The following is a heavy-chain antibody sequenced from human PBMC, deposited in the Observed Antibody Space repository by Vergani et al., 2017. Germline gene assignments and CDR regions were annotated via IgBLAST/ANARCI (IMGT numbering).Heavy chain of an antibody. V-gene: IGHV4-59*01. D-gene: IGHD6-13*01. J-gene: IGHJ5*02. CDR2: IYYSGST. Sequence: QVQLQESGPGLVKPSETLSLTCTVSGGSISSYYWSWIRQPPGKGLEWIGYIYYSGSTNYNPSLKSRVTISVDTSKNQFSLKLSSVTAADTAVYYWAREGAGYSSSWYRGGFDPWGQGTLVTVSS. CDR3: AREGAGYSSSWYRGGFDP. CDR1: GGSISSYY.